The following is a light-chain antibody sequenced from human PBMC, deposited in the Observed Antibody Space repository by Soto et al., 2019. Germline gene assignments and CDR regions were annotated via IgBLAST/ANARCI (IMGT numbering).Light chain of an antibody. J-gene: IGKJ4*01. V-gene: IGKV3-11*01. CDR3: QQRSRGPHT. CDR2: EAS. Sequence: EIVVTQSPATLSLSPGERATLSCRASQSISSSLAWYQQKTGQAPRLVIYEASNRAAGIPARFSGSGSGTDFTLTISSLEPEDFALYFCQQRSRGPHTFGGGTNVE. CDR1: QSISSS.